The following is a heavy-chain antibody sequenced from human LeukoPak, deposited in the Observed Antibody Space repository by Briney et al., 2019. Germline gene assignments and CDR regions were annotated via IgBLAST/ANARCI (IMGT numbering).Heavy chain of an antibody. D-gene: IGHD2-15*01. CDR1: GDSISSYY. CDR2: IYYSGST. V-gene: IGHV4-59*08. J-gene: IGHJ6*02. Sequence: KPSETLCLTCTVSGDSISSYYWGWIRQPPGKGLEWIGYIYYSGSTNYNPSLKSRVTISVDTSKNQFSLKLSSVTAADTAVYFCVRHVAGTCSGGTCYRFYVWGQGTTVTVSS. CDR3: VRHVAGTCSGGTCYRFYV.